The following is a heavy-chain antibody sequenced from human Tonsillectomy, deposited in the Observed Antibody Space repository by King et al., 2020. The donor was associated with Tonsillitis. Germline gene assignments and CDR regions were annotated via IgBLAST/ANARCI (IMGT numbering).Heavy chain of an antibody. CDR2: INHSGST. CDR1: GGSFSAYY. CDR3: ARWGYFVVVPAGETLNYNWFDP. J-gene: IGHJ5*02. Sequence: VQLQQWGAGLLKPSETLSLTCAVYGGSFSAYYWSWIRQPPGKGLEWIGEINHSGSTNYNPSLKSRVTISVDTSKNHLSLKLSSVTAADTGVYYCARWGYFVVVPAGETLNYNWFDPWGQGTLVTVSS. D-gene: IGHD2-2*01. V-gene: IGHV4-34*01.